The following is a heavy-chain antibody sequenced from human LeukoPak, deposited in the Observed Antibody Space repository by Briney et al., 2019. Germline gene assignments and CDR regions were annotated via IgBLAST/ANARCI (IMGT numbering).Heavy chain of an antibody. CDR3: ARGTSGSYYFGPT. D-gene: IGHD1-26*01. CDR1: GFTFSSYS. Sequence: PGGSLRLSCAASGFTFSSYSMNWVRRAPGKGLEWVSSISSSSSYIYYADSVKGRFTISRDNAKNSLYLQMNSLRAEDTAVYYCARGTSGSYYFGPTGGQGTLVTVSS. CDR2: ISSSSSYI. V-gene: IGHV3-21*01. J-gene: IGHJ4*02.